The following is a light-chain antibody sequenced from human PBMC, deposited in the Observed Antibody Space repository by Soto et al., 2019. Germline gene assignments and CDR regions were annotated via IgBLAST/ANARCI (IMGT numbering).Light chain of an antibody. CDR1: SGSVSTSYY. CDR3: VLYMGSRPWL. J-gene: IGLJ3*02. V-gene: IGLV8-61*01. CDR2: STN. Sequence: QTVVTQEPSFSVSPGGTVTLTCGLSSGSVSTSYYPSWYQQTPGQAPRTLIYSTNTRSSGVPDLFSGSILGNKAALTITGTQADDESDYYCVLYMGSRPWLFGGGTKLTVL.